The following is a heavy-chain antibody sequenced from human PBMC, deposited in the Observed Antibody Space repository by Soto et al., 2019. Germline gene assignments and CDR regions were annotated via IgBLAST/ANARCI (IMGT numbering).Heavy chain of an antibody. D-gene: IGHD6-19*01. V-gene: IGHV4-30-4*01. J-gene: IGHJ3*02. Sequence: QVQLQESGPGLVKPSQTLSLTCTVSGGSISSGDYYWSWIRQPPGKGLEWIGYIYYSGSTYYNPSLKSRVNISVDTSKNQFSLKLSSVTAADTSVYYCARGRQQWLVLFAFDIWGQGTMVTVSS. CDR3: ARGRQQWLVLFAFDI. CDR1: GGSISSGDYY. CDR2: IYYSGST.